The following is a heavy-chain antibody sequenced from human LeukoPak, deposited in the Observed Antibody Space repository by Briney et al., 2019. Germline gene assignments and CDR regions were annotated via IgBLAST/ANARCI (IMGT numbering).Heavy chain of an antibody. CDR3: ARRCRSYSSGWYYDY. CDR1: GFTFSSYD. CDR2: IGTAGDT. V-gene: IGHV3-13*01. Sequence: PGGSLRLSCAASGFTFSSYDMHRVRQATGKGLEWVSAIGTAGDTYYPGSVKGRFTISRENAKNSLYLQMNSLRAGDTAVYYCARRCRSYSSGWYYDYWGQGTLVTVSS. J-gene: IGHJ4*02. D-gene: IGHD6-19*01.